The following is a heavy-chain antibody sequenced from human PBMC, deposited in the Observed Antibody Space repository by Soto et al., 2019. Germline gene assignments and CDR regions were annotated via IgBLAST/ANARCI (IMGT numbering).Heavy chain of an antibody. D-gene: IGHD5-12*01. Sequence: DVQLLESGGGLVQPGGSLRLSCAAAGFTFHSYAMTWVRQAPGKGLEWVSTISAGGGSTYYADSVKGRLTISRDNSKTTVYLHLSSLRAEDTAVYFCAAARPPGHGFPPYYLNYWGLGTLVTVSS. V-gene: IGHV3-23*01. CDR1: GFTFHSYA. CDR3: AAARPPGHGFPPYYLNY. CDR2: ISAGGGST. J-gene: IGHJ4*02.